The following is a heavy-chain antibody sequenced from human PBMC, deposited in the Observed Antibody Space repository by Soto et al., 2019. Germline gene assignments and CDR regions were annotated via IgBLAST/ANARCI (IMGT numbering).Heavy chain of an antibody. CDR3: ARGYYGSGSYVDY. D-gene: IGHD3-10*01. CDR1: GFTFSSYS. V-gene: IGHV3-21*01. J-gene: IGHJ4*02. Sequence: GSLRLSCAASGFTFSSYSMNWVRQSPGKGLEWVSSISSSSSYIYYADSVKGRFTISRDNAKNSLYLQMNSLRAEDTAVYYCARGYYGSGSYVDYWGQGTLVTVSS. CDR2: ISSSSSYI.